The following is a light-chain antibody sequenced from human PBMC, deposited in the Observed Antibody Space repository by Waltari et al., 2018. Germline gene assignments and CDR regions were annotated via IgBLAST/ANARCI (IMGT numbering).Light chain of an antibody. CDR3: QHRVSWPLT. J-gene: IGKJ4*01. Sequence: EILLTQSPATLSLSPGESDTLSYRASQSVDNLLAWYHQNPGQAPSLVIHDASNRAPGFPARFIGSGSWTDFTLTLSSLEPEDFAVYYCQHRVSWPLTFGGGTKVEL. CDR2: DAS. CDR1: QSVDNL. V-gene: IGKV3-11*01.